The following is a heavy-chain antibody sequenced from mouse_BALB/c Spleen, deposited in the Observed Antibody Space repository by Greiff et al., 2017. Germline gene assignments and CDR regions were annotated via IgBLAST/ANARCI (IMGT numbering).Heavy chain of an antibody. D-gene: IGHD1-1*01. CDR3: ARKDYGYWYFDV. J-gene: IGHJ1*01. V-gene: IGHV3-2*02. CDR1: GYSITSDYA. CDR2: ISYSGST. Sequence: EVKLQESGPGLVKPSQSLSLTCTVTGYSITSDYAWNWIRQFPGNKLEWMGYISYSGSTSYNPSLKSRISITRDTSKNQFFLQLNSVTTEDTATYYGARKDYGYWYFDVWGAGTTVTVSS.